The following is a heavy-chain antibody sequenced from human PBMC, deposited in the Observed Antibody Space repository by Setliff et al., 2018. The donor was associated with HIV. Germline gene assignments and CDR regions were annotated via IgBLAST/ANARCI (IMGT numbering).Heavy chain of an antibody. D-gene: IGHD3-16*02. V-gene: IGHV4-61*02. CDR2: IYSSGTT. J-gene: IGHJ4*02. CDR1: GASITSGSNF. CDR3: AREDYSYIDF. Sequence: SETLSLTCTVSGASITSGSNFWNWIRQPAGKVLEWIGRIYSSGTTNFNPSLKSRSSISVDTSKNQFTLNLNSVTAADTAVYYCAREDYSYIDFWGQGTLVTVSS.